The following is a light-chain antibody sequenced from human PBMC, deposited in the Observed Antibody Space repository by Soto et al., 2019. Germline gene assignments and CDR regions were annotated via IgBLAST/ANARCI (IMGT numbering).Light chain of an antibody. J-gene: IGLJ2*01. CDR3: QTWGTGIRV. Sequence: QPVLTQSPSASASLGASVKLTCTLSSGHSSYAIAWHQQQPEKGPRYLMKLNSDGSHSKGDGIPDRFSGPSSGAERYLSISSLHSEDEADYYCQTWGTGIRVFGGGTKLTVL. V-gene: IGLV4-69*01. CDR2: LNSDGSH. CDR1: SGHSSYA.